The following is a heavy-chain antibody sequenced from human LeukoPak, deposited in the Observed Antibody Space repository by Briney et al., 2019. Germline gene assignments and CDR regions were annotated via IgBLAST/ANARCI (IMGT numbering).Heavy chain of an antibody. CDR2: ISSSSTYI. V-gene: IGHV3-21*01. J-gene: IGHJ5*02. Sequence: GGSLRLSCAASGFTFRAFSMVWVRQAPGKGLEWVSTISSSSTYIYYVDSVKGRFTISRDDAKNSLSLEMSSLRAEDTAVYYCARSANGFDHWGQGTLVAVSS. CDR1: GFTFRAFS. CDR3: ARSANGFDH.